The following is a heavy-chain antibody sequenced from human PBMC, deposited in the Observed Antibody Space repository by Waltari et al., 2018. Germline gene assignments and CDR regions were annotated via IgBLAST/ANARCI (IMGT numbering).Heavy chain of an antibody. J-gene: IGHJ4*02. Sequence: EVQLLESGGGLVQPGGSLRPSCAASGFTFSSYAMSWVCQAPGRGLEWVSAISGSGGSTYYADSVKGRFTISRDNSKNTLYLQMNSLRAEDTAVYYCAKGPDIVVVVAAYYFDYWGQGTLVTVSS. CDR2: ISGSGGST. D-gene: IGHD2-15*01. V-gene: IGHV3-23*01. CDR3: AKGPDIVVVVAAYYFDY. CDR1: GFTFSSYA.